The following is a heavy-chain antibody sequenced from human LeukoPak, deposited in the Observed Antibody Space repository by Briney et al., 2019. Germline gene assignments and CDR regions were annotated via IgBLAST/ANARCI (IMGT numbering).Heavy chain of an antibody. V-gene: IGHV3-30*04. J-gene: IGHJ3*02. CDR2: ISYDGSNR. CDR3: ARESSRAFDI. CDR1: GFTFSSYA. Sequence: PGGSLRLSCAASGFTFSSYAMHWVRQAPGKGLEWVAVISYDGSNRYYADSVKDRFTISRDNSKNTLYLQMNSLRAEDTAVYYCARESSRAFDIWGQGTMVTVSS.